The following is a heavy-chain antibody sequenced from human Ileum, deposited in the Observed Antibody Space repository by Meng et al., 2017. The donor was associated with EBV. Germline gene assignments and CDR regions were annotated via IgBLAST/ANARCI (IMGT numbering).Heavy chain of an antibody. D-gene: IGHD3-16*01. CDR3: ARVGLRLGIDY. V-gene: IGHV4-4*02. CDR2: IYHSGST. Sequence: QVQLQEPGPGLVNPSGTLSLTCAVSGGSISVINWWSWVRQSPEKGLEWIGEIYHSGSTNYNPSLKSRVTISVDKSKDQFSLKLSSVTAADTAVYYCARVGLRLGIDYWGQGTLVTVSS. CDR1: GGSISVINW. J-gene: IGHJ4*02.